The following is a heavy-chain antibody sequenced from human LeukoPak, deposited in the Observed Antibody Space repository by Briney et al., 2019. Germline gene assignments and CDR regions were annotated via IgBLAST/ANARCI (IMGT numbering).Heavy chain of an antibody. J-gene: IGHJ6*02. CDR3: SRGQVYSSGYDYGSDV. V-gene: IGHV4-4*07. D-gene: IGHD2-21*01. CDR1: GGSISSYY. Sequence: SETLSLTCTVSGGSISSYYWTWIRQPAGKGLEWIGRIYSSGSTDYNPSLKSRLTMSLDMSKNQISLELTSVTAADTAMYYCSRGQVYSSGYDYGSDVWRQGTTVTVSS. CDR2: IYSSGST.